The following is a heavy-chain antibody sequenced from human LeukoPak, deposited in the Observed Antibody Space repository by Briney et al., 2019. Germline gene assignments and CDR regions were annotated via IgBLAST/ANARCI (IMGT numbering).Heavy chain of an antibody. V-gene: IGHV4-4*07. J-gene: IGHJ4*02. Sequence: SETLSLTCTVSGGSISSYYWSSIRQPAGKGLEWIGRIYTSGSTNYNPSLKSRVTMSVDTSKNQFSLKLSSVTAADTAVYYCARDRYYYDSSGYYPLDYWGQGTLVTVSS. CDR1: GGSISSYY. D-gene: IGHD3-22*01. CDR3: ARDRYYYDSSGYYPLDY. CDR2: IYTSGST.